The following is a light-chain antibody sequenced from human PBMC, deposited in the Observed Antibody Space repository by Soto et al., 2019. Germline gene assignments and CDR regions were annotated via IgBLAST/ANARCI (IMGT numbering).Light chain of an antibody. V-gene: IGKV3-11*01. CDR2: DAS. CDR3: QQRSNWPPVLT. Sequence: EIVLTQSPATLSLSPGERATLSCRASQSVSSYLAWYQQKPGQAPRLLIYDASNRATGIPARFSGSGSGTDFTLTISSLEPEDFAAYYCQQRSNWPPVLTFGGGTKVEIK. CDR1: QSVSSY. J-gene: IGKJ4*01.